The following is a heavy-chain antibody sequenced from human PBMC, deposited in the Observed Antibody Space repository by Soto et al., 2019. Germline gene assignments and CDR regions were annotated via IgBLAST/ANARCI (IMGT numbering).Heavy chain of an antibody. D-gene: IGHD2-15*01. V-gene: IGHV4-39*01. Sequence: SETLSLTCTVSGGSISSSSYYWGWIRQPPGKGLEWIGSIYYSGSTSYNPSLKSRVSISVDKAKNQFSLRLSSVTAADTAVYYCARRMYCSGGTCYSGPNWFDPWGQGTLVTVSS. CDR1: GGSISSSSYY. J-gene: IGHJ5*02. CDR3: ARRMYCSGGTCYSGPNWFDP. CDR2: IYYSGST.